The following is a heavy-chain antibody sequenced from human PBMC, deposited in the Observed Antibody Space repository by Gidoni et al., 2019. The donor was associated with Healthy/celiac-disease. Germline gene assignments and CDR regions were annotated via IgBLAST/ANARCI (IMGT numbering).Heavy chain of an antibody. CDR1: GFTFSSYA. J-gene: IGHJ4*02. D-gene: IGHD4-17*01. CDR2: ISGSGGST. V-gene: IGHV3-23*01. CDR3: ANGDYGDNDYDY. Sequence: EVQLLESGGGLVQPGGSLRLSCAASGFTFSSYAMRWVRQAPGKGLEGVSAISGSGGSTYYADSVKGRFTISRDNSKNTLYLQMNSLRAEDTAVYYCANGDYGDNDYDYWGQGTLVTVSS.